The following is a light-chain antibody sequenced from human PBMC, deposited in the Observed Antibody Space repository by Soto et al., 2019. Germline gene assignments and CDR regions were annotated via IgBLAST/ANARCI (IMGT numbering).Light chain of an antibody. CDR3: EQAGSFPIT. V-gene: IGKV1-12*01. J-gene: IGKJ5*01. Sequence: DIQMTQSPPSVSASVGDRVTITCRASQNIWRLLAWYQQKPGKAPELLIYGASSSQSGVPPRFSGSGSGTDFTLTISSMQPEDFATYYCEQAGSFPITFGQGTRLEI. CDR1: QNIWRL. CDR2: GAS.